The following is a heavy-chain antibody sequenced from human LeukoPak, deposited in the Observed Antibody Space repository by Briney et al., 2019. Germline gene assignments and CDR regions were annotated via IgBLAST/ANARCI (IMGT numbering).Heavy chain of an antibody. D-gene: IGHD3-22*01. J-gene: IGHJ4*02. CDR1: GYTFTGYF. CDR3: ARVPSRDYYDSSGYPDF. Sequence: ASVKVSCKASGYTFTGYFMHWVRQAPGQGLDLMGWINPKSGGTNYAQKFQGRVTMTRDTSISTAYMELSRLRSDDTAVYYCARVPSRDYYDSSGYPDFWGQGTLVTVSS. CDR2: INPKSGGT. V-gene: IGHV1-2*02.